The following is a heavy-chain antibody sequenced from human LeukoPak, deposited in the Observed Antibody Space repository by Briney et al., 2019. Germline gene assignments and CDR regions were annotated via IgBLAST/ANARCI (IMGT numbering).Heavy chain of an antibody. Sequence: SETLSLTCAVYGGSFSGYYWSWIRQPPGKGLEWIGEINHSGSTNYNPSLKSRVTISVDTSKNQFSLNLSSVTAADTAVYYCARACTSSCRWFDPWGQGTLVTVSS. CDR2: INHSGST. CDR1: GGSFSGYY. V-gene: IGHV4-34*01. J-gene: IGHJ5*02. D-gene: IGHD2-2*01. CDR3: ARACTSSCRWFDP.